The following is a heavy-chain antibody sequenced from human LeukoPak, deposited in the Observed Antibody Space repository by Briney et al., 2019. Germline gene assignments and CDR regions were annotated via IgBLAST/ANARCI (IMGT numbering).Heavy chain of an antibody. D-gene: IGHD3-3*02. CDR2: ISSSSTYI. CDR3: ARDARVSNHDY. J-gene: IGHJ4*02. Sequence: GGSLRLSCAASGFTFSSYSMNWVRQAPGKGLEWVSSISSSSTYIYYADSVKGRFTISRDNAKSSLYLQMNSLRAEDTAVYYCARDARVSNHDYWGQGTLVTVSS. V-gene: IGHV3-21*01. CDR1: GFTFSSYS.